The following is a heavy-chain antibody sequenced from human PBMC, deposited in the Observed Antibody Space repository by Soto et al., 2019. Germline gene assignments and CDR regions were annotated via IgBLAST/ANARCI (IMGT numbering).Heavy chain of an antibody. CDR3: ARQGLGIKPPFDY. V-gene: IGHV4-59*08. D-gene: IGHD7-27*01. CDR1: GGSISSYY. CDR2: IYYSGST. J-gene: IGHJ4*02. Sequence: SETLSLTCTVSGGSISSYYWSWIRQPPGKGLEWIGYIYYSGSTNYNPSLKGRFTISVDTSKNQFSLKLSSVTAADTAVYYCARQGLGIKPPFDYWGQGTLVTVSS.